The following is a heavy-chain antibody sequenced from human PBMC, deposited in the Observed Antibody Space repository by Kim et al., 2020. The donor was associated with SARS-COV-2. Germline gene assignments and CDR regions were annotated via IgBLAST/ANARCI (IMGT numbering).Heavy chain of an antibody. J-gene: IGHJ3*02. Sequence: SLKSRVTISFTTSKTQFSLKLSSVPAADTAVYYCARGDTIFGVVINAFDIWGQGTMVTVSS. D-gene: IGHD3-3*01. CDR3: ARGDTIFGVVINAFDI. V-gene: IGHV4-31*02.